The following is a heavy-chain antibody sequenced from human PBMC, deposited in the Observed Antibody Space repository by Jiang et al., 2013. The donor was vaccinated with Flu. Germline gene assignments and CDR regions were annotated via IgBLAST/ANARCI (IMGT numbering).Heavy chain of an antibody. CDR1: GGSIRSENYM. D-gene: IGHD1-1*01. CDR2: IHYNGRS. V-gene: IGHV4-39*01. Sequence: LLKPSETLSLTCTVSGGSIRSENYMWGWVRQPPGKGLEWIGNIHYNGRSYYNPSLKGRVTISVDTSKNQFALKLSSVTVADTAVYYCARRLLDDKYFDLWGRGTLVNVSS. CDR3: ARRLLDDKYFDL. J-gene: IGHJ2*01.